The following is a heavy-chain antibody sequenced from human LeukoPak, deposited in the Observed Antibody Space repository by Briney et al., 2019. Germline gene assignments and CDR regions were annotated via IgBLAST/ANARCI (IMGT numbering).Heavy chain of an antibody. CDR2: IYSGGST. D-gene: IGHD5-18*01. J-gene: IGHJ4*02. V-gene: IGHV3-66*01. CDR1: EFSVGSNY. Sequence: GGSLRLSCAASEFSVGSNYMTWVRQAPGKGLEWVSLIYSGGSTYYADSVKGRFTISRDNAKNSLYLQMNSLRAEDTAVYYCAKLGQLWLLSYFDYWGQGTLVTVSS. CDR3: AKLGQLWLLSYFDY.